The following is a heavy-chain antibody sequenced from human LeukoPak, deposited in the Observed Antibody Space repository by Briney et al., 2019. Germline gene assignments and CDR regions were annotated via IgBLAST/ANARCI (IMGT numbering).Heavy chain of an antibody. J-gene: IGHJ4*02. CDR2: ISSSSSYI. CDR3: ARVDGYSYGFDY. CDR1: GFTFSSYS. D-gene: IGHD5-18*01. Sequence: GRSLRLSCAASGFTFSSYSMNWVRQAPGKGLEWVSSISSSSSYIYYADSVKGRFTISRDNAKNSLYLQMNSLRAKDTAVYYCARVDGYSYGFDYWGQGTLVTVSS. V-gene: IGHV3-21*01.